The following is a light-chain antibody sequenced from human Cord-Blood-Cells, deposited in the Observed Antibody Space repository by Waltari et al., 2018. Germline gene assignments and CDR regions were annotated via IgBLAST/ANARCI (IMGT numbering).Light chain of an antibody. CDR2: AAS. CDR3: QQSYSTPYT. Sequence: DIQMTQPPSSLSASVGDRVTITCRASQSISSYLNLYQQKPGKAPKLLIYAASSLQSGVPSRFSGSGSGTDFTLTISSLQPEDFATYYCQQSYSTPYTFGQGTKLEIK. CDR1: QSISSY. V-gene: IGKV1-39*01. J-gene: IGKJ2*01.